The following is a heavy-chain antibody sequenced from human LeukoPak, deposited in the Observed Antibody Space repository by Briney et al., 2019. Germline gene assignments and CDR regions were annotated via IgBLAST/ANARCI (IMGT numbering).Heavy chain of an antibody. CDR3: ARESGSYYGDAYDI. V-gene: IGHV3-48*03. Sequence: PGGSLRLSCAASGFTFSSYEMNWVRQAPGKGLEWVSYISGSGSTIYYADSVKGRLTISRDNAKNSLYLQMNSLRAEDTAVYYCARESGSYYGDAYDIWGQGTMVTVSS. CDR1: GFTFSSYE. D-gene: IGHD1-26*01. CDR2: ISGSGSTI. J-gene: IGHJ3*02.